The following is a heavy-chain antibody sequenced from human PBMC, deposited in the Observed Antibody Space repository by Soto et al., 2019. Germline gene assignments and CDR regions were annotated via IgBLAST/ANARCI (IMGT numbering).Heavy chain of an antibody. CDR3: AKDRGGTDWEAEALEC. CDR2: IKPSDGDT. Sequence: QVNLVQSGAEVKMPGASVKLSCQASGYSFSNYYMHWVRQAPGQGLEWMGIIKPSDGDTIYAQSLQGRVTVTGDTSTSTGYMELKRMTYDDTAVYYCAKDRGGTDWEAEALECWGQGTMVTVSS. V-gene: IGHV1-46*03. D-gene: IGHD3-3*01. J-gene: IGHJ3*01. CDR1: GYSFSNYY.